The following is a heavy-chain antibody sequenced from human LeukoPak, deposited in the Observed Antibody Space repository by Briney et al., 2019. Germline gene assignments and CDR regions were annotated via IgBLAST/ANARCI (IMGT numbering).Heavy chain of an antibody. V-gene: IGHV1-69*13. Sequence: SVKVSCKASGGTFSSYAISWVRQAPGQGLEWMGGIIPIFGTANYAQKFQGRVTITADESTSTAYMELSSLRSEDTAVYYCARDNMLLWFGGLGAYYFDYWGQGTLVTVSS. CDR3: ARDNMLLWFGGLGAYYFDY. CDR2: IIPIFGTA. CDR1: GGTFSSYA. J-gene: IGHJ4*02. D-gene: IGHD3-10*01.